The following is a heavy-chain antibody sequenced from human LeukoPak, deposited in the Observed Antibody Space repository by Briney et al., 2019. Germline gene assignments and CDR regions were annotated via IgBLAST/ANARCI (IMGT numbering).Heavy chain of an antibody. J-gene: IGHJ4*02. D-gene: IGHD6-6*01. CDR2: IYPGDSDT. CDR1: GYSFTSYW. CDR3: ARSIAARLYGYSSDLDY. Sequence: GESLKISCKGSGYSFTSYWIGWVRQMPGKGLEWMGIIYPGDSDTRYSPSFQGQVTISADKSISTAYLQWSSLKASDTAMYYCARSIAARLYGYSSDLDYWGQGTLVTVSS. V-gene: IGHV5-51*01.